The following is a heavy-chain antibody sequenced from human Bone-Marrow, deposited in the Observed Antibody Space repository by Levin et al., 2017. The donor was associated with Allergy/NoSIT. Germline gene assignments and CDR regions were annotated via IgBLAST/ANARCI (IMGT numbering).Heavy chain of an antibody. CDR1: GINFNVDW. J-gene: IGHJ4*02. Sequence: GGSLRLSCKVSGINFNVDWMSWFRQVPGKGLEWVATVNEDGNHKFYVDSVKGRFTISRDNAKRSLSLQMHSLRVEDTALYFCVRDGSGFSNWGQGTLVIVSS. CDR3: VRDGSGFSN. D-gene: IGHD6-19*01. CDR2: VNEDGNHK. V-gene: IGHV3-7*01.